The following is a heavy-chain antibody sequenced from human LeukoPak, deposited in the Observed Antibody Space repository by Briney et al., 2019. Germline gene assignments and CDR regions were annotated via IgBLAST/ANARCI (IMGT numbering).Heavy chain of an antibody. V-gene: IGHV1-2*06. CDR3: ARAEVGATGRVTYGMDV. CDR2: INPNSGGT. CDR1: GYTFTGYY. J-gene: IGHJ6*02. Sequence: ASVKVSCKASGYTFTGYYMHWVRQAPGQGLEWMGRINPNSGGTNYAQKFQGRVTMTRDTSISTAYMELGRLRSDDTAVYYCARAEVGATGRVTYGMDVWGQGTTVTVSS. D-gene: IGHD1-26*01.